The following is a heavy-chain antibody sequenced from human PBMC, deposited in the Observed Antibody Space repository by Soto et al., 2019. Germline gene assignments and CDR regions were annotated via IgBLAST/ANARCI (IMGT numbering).Heavy chain of an antibody. Sequence: ASVRVSCRASGYTFTGYYMHWVRHAPGQGLEWMGWINPNSGGTNYAQKFQGRVTMTRDTSISTAYMELSRLRSDDTAVYYCARDIITIFGVVIMGYYYGMDVWGQGTTVTVS. J-gene: IGHJ6*02. V-gene: IGHV1-2*02. CDR1: GYTFTGYY. CDR2: INPNSGGT. D-gene: IGHD3-3*01. CDR3: ARDIITIFGVVIMGYYYGMDV.